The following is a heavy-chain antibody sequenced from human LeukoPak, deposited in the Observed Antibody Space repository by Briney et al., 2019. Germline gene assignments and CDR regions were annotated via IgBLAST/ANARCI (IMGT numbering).Heavy chain of an antibody. CDR1: GFTFGSYA. J-gene: IGHJ4*02. CDR2: IFGSGGSA. D-gene: IGHD6-19*01. V-gene: IGHV3-23*01. Sequence: GGSLRLSCAASGFTFGSYAMYWVRQAPGKGLEWVAGIFGSGGSAHYADSAKGRFTISRDNSKNTVYLQINSLRAEDTAVYYCGKTTTGYSSGQKPAWPVDYWGQGTLVNVSS. CDR3: GKTTTGYSSGQKPAWPVDY.